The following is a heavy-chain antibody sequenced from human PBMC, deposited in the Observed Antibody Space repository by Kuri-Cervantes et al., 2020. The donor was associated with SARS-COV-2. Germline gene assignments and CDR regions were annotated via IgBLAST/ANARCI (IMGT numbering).Heavy chain of an antibody. CDR2: IRSKAYGGTT. Sequence: GGSLRLSCAASGFTFGDYAMSWVRQAPGKGLEWVCFIRSKAYGGTTEYAASVKGRFTISRDDSKSIAYLQMNSLKTEDTAVYYCTRDLVRGADPYFDYWGQGTLVTVSS. CDR1: GFTFGDYA. CDR3: TRDLVRGADPYFDY. J-gene: IGHJ4*02. D-gene: IGHD3-10*01. V-gene: IGHV3-49*04.